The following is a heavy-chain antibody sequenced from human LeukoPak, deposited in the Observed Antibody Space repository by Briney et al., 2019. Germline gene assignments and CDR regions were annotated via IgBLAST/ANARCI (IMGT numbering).Heavy chain of an antibody. J-gene: IGHJ4*02. V-gene: IGHV4-34*01. CDR2: IYYSGST. CDR3: ARAGFHYYDSSGLIDY. CDR1: GGSFRGYY. Sequence: SETLSLTCAVYGGSFRGYYWSWIRQPPGKGLEWIGSIYYSGSTYYNPSLKSRVTISVDTSKNQFSLKLSSVTAADTAVYYCARAGFHYYDSSGLIDYWGQGTLVTVSS. D-gene: IGHD3-22*01.